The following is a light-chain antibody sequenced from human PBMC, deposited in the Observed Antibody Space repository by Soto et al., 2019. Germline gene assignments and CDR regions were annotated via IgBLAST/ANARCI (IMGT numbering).Light chain of an antibody. CDR1: QTFSYS. V-gene: IGKV1-5*01. J-gene: IGKJ2*01. CDR3: QQYNSYPYT. CDR2: DDS. Sequence: DIQMTQSPATLSASVGDRVTITCRASQTFSYSAGYHQKKGKAPHLLIYDDSTFQGGVPSRFSGSEAETEFILIISSLQHDDFATYYCQQYNSYPYTFGQGTKLEIK.